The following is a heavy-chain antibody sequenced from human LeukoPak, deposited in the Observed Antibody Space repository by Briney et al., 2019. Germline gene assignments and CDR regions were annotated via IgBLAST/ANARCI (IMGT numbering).Heavy chain of an antibody. CDR2: ISDTGNT. CDR3: AKAPVTTCRGAFCYPFDY. CDR1: GFTFSSYA. V-gene: IGHV3-23*01. D-gene: IGHD2-15*01. Sequence: GGSLRLSCAASGFTFSSYAMSWVRQAPGKGLEGVSAISDTGNTYHTDSVKGGFTISRDSSKNTLFLQMNRLRPEDAAVYYCAKAPVTTCRGAFCYPFDYWGLGTLVTVSS. J-gene: IGHJ4*02.